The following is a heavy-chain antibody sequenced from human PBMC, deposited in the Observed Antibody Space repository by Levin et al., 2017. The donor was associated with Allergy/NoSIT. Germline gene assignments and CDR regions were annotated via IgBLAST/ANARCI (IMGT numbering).Heavy chain of an antibody. CDR3: ATRPGVVRWELLGPFDY. CDR2: INPNSGGT. D-gene: IGHD1-26*01. Sequence: EASVKVSCKASGYTFTGYYMHWVRQAPGQGLEWMGWINPNSGGTNYAQKFQGRVTMTRDTSISTAYMELSRLGSDDTAVYYCATRPGVVRWELLGPFDYWGQGTLVTVSS. CDR1: GYTFTGYY. J-gene: IGHJ4*02. V-gene: IGHV1-2*02.